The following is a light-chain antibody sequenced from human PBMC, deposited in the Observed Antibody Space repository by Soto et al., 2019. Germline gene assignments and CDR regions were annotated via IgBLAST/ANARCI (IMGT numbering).Light chain of an antibody. CDR1: QGISTW. CDR3: QQGSSFPLT. J-gene: IGKJ4*01. CDR2: SAS. V-gene: IGKV1-12*01. Sequence: DIQMTQSPSSVSASVGDRITITCRASQGISTWLAWHQQKPGKAPKLRIYSASSLQSGVPSRFSGSGSGTDFTLTISSLQPEDFATYFCQQGSSFPLTFGGGTKVDIK.